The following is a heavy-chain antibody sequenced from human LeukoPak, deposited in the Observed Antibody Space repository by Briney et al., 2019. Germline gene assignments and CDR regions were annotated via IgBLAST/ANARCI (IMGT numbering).Heavy chain of an antibody. J-gene: IGHJ4*02. Sequence: SETLSLTCTVSGGSVSSSSYYWAWIRQPPGKGLEWIGSIYYSGLTNYSPSLKSRVTISLDTSKNQFSLNINFVTAADTAVYYCARDVPGGRNDYWGQGTLVTVSS. CDR3: ARDVPGGRNDY. CDR2: IYYSGLT. CDR1: GGSVSSSSYY. D-gene: IGHD3-16*01. V-gene: IGHV4-39*07.